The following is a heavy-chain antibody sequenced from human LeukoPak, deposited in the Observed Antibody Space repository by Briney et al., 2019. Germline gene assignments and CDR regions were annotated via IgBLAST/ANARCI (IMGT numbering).Heavy chain of an antibody. J-gene: IGHJ4*02. CDR2: IKQDGSEK. D-gene: IGHD3-10*01. CDR1: GFSFSDYW. V-gene: IGHV3-7*01. CDR3: ARDLKDSLLWFGGPHDY. Sequence: GGSLRLSCAASGFSFSDYWMNWVRQAPGKGLGWVANIKQDGSEKYYVDSVKGRFTISRDNAKNTLYLQMNSLRAEDTAVYYCARDLKDSLLWFGGPHDYWGQGTLVTVSS.